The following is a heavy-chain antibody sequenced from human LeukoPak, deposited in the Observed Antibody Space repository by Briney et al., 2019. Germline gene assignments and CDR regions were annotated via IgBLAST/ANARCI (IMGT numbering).Heavy chain of an antibody. J-gene: IGHJ4*02. CDR2: IYSSGNT. Sequence: SETLSLTCTVPGGSISSGNYHWIWIRQPAGKGLEWIGRIYSSGNTNYNPSLKSRVSISIDTSKNQFSLRLSSVTAADTALYYCARRSTVLTANYEYWGQGTLVTVSS. V-gene: IGHV4-61*02. CDR3: ARRSTVLTANYEY. D-gene: IGHD4-23*01. CDR1: GGSISSGNYH.